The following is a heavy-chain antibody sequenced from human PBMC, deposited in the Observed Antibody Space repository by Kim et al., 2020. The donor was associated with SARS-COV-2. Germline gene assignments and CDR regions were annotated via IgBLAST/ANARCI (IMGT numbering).Heavy chain of an antibody. D-gene: IGHD1-26*01. J-gene: IGHJ4*02. CDR3: ARDRGSQPFDY. V-gene: IGHV3-30-3*01. Sequence: GGSLRLSCAASGFTFSSYAMHWVRQAPGKGLEWVAVISYDGSNKYYADSVKGRFTISRDNSKNTLYLQMNSLRAEDTAVYYCARDRGSQPFDYWGQGTLVTVSS. CDR2: ISYDGSNK. CDR1: GFTFSSYA.